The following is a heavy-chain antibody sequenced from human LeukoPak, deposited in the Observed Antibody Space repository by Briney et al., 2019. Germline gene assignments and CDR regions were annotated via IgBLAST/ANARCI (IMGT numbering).Heavy chain of an antibody. CDR1: GFTFSNAW. Sequence: GGSLRLSCAASGFTFSNAWMSWVRQAPGKGLVWVSHMNSDGRTTTYADSVKGRFTISRDNAKTTLYLQMTSLRAEDTAVYYCARGCSGTSCPADYWGQGTLVTVSS. J-gene: IGHJ4*02. V-gene: IGHV3-74*01. D-gene: IGHD2-2*01. CDR3: ARGCSGTSCPADY. CDR2: MNSDGRTT.